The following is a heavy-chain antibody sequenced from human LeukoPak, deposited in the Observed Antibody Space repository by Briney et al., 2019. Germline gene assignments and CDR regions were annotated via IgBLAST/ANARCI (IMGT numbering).Heavy chain of an antibody. V-gene: IGHV4-59*01. CDR3: AGVFGVVIDNWFDP. J-gene: IGHJ5*02. Sequence: SETLSLTCTVSGGSISSYYWSWIRQPPGKGLEWMGYIYYSGSTNYNPSLKSRVTISVDTSKNQFSLKLSSVTAADTAVYYCAGVFGVVIDNWFDPWGQGTLVTASS. CDR1: GGSISSYY. D-gene: IGHD3-3*01. CDR2: IYYSGST.